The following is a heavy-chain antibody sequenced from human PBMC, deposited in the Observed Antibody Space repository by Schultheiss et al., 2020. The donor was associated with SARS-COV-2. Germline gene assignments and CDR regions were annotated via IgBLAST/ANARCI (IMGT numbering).Heavy chain of an antibody. Sequence: GGSLRLSCAASGITFSSYAMSWVRQAPGKGLEWVSAISGSGGSTYYADSVKGRFTISRDNSKNTLYLQMNSLRAEDTAVYYCAKDGVGVMTPDYWGQGTLVTVSS. CDR1: GITFSSYA. D-gene: IGHD3-10*01. J-gene: IGHJ4*02. CDR2: ISGSGGST. CDR3: AKDGVGVMTPDY. V-gene: IGHV3-23*01.